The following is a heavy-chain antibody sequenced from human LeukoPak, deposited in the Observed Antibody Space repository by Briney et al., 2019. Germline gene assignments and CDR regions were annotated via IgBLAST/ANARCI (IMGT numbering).Heavy chain of an antibody. D-gene: IGHD1-26*01. CDR1: GFTFDDYA. CDR3: AKDFVSC. V-gene: IGHV3-23*01. Sequence: GGSLRLSCAASGFTFDDYAMHWVRQAPGKGLEWVSGISGSGGSTYYADSVKGWFTISRDNSKSTLYLQMNSLRAEDTAVYYCAKDFVSCWGQGTLVTVSS. J-gene: IGHJ4*02. CDR2: ISGSGGST.